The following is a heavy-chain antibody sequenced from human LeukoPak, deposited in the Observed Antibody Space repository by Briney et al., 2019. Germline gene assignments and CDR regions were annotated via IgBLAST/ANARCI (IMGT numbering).Heavy chain of an antibody. Sequence: PSETLSLTCAVSGGAISSSNCSSWVRQPPAKGLEWIGVSYHSGITDYNPTLHRRVTISLDKSKNQSSLQLSSVTAADTAVYYWARADEVVAALDYWGQGTLVTVSS. D-gene: IGHD2-15*01. CDR1: GGAISSSNC. J-gene: IGHJ4*02. V-gene: IGHV4-4*02. CDR3: ARADEVVAALDY. CDR2: SYHSGIT.